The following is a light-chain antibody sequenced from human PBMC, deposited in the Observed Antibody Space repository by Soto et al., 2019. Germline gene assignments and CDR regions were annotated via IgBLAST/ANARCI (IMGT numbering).Light chain of an antibody. J-gene: IGLJ3*02. CDR1: DIGRKS. V-gene: IGLV3-21*02. CDR2: DDS. Sequence: SSELTQPPSVSVAPRQTARITCGGDDIGRKSVHWYQQKPGQAPILVVNDDSDRPSGIPERFSGSNSGNTATLTISGVEAGDEADYYCQVWDSRSDHWVFGGGTKVTVL. CDR3: QVWDSRSDHWV.